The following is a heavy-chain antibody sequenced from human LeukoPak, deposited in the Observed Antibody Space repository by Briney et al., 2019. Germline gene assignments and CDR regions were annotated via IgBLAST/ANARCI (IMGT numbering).Heavy chain of an antibody. CDR3: ARDLDGAFDI. CDR1: GYTFTSYG. CDR2: ISAYNGNT. J-gene: IGHJ3*02. Sequence: ASVKVSCKASGYTFTSYGISWVRQAPGQGLEWMGWISAYNGNTNYAQKFQGRVTMTRDTSISTAYMELSRLRSDDTAVYYCARDLDGAFDIWGQGTMVTVSS. V-gene: IGHV1-18*01.